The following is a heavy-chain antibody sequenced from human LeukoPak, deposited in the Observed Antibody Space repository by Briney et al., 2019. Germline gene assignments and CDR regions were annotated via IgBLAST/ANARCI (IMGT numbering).Heavy chain of an antibody. D-gene: IGHD3-10*01. V-gene: IGHV3-9*01. J-gene: IGHJ3*02. Sequence: PGGSLRLSCAASGFTFDDYAMHWVRQAPGKGLEWVSDISWNSGSIGYADSVKGRFTISRDNAKNSLYLQMNSLRAEDTALYYCAKDNYYGSGSYSDAFDIWGQGTMVTVSS. CDR1: GFTFDDYA. CDR3: AKDNYYGSGSYSDAFDI. CDR2: ISWNSGSI.